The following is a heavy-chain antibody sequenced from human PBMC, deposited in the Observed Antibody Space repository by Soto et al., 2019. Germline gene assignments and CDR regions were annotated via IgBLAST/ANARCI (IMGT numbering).Heavy chain of an antibody. CDR2: ISYDGSNK. D-gene: IGHD3-3*01. J-gene: IGHJ4*02. V-gene: IGHV3-30-3*01. CDR1: GFTFSSYA. Sequence: QVQLVESGGGVVQPGRSLRLSCAASGFTFSSYAMHWVRQAPGKGLEWVAVISYDGSNKYYADSVKGRFTLSRDNSKNTLYLQMNSLRAEDTAVYYCARGMGDFWSAFLQDYWGQGTLVTVSS. CDR3: ARGMGDFWSAFLQDY.